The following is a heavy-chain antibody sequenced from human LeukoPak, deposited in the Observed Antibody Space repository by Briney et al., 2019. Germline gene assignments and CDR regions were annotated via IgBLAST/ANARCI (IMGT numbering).Heavy chain of an antibody. Sequence: GGSLRLSCAASGFTFSSYAMPWVRQAPGKGLEYVSAISSNGGSTYYANSVKGRFTISRDNSKNTLYLQMGSLRAEDMAVYYCARDPTKLRYFDWLLDYWGQGTLVTVSS. J-gene: IGHJ4*02. V-gene: IGHV3-64*01. CDR2: ISSNGGST. CDR3: ARDPTKLRYFDWLLDY. D-gene: IGHD3-9*01. CDR1: GFTFSSYA.